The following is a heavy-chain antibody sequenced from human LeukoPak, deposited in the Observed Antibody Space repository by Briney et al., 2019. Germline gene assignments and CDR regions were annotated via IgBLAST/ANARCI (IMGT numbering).Heavy chain of an antibody. CDR2: ISGSGGST. Sequence: GGSLRLSCAASGFTFSSYAMSWVRQAPGKGLEWVSAISGSGGSTYYADSVKGRFTISRDNSKNTLYLQMSSLRAEDTAVYYCAKEDHDFWSGYYARRGGDYFDYWGQGTLVTVSS. CDR3: AKEDHDFWSGYYARRGGDYFDY. D-gene: IGHD3-3*01. J-gene: IGHJ4*02. CDR1: GFTFSSYA. V-gene: IGHV3-23*01.